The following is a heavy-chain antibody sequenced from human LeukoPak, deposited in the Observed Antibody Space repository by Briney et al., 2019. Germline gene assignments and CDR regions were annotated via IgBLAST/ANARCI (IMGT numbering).Heavy chain of an antibody. CDR3: ARGPDCSSTSCYSSLYYYYGMDV. V-gene: IGHV4-34*01. D-gene: IGHD2-2*01. Sequence: PSETLSLTCAVYGGSFSGYYWSWIRQPPGKGLEWIGEINHNGSTNYNPSLKSRVTISVDTSKNQFSLKLSSVTAADTAVYYCARGPDCSSTSCYSSLYYYYGMDVWGQGTTVTVSS. J-gene: IGHJ6*02. CDR2: INHNGST. CDR1: GGSFSGYY.